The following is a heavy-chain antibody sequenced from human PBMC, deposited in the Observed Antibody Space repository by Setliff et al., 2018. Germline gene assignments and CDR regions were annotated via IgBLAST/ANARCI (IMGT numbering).Heavy chain of an antibody. CDR2: IYYSGTA. V-gene: IGHV4-39*07. CDR3: ASPRLSYCDNGAFPSDAFDL. Sequence: SETLSLTCTVSGGSISSSSYQWGWVRQTPGKGLEWIGSIYYSGTAYCNPSLKSRVTISVDTSKNQFSLKLRSVTAADTAVYYCASPRLSYCDNGAFPSDAFDLWGQGTMVTVSS. J-gene: IGHJ3*01. D-gene: IGHD3-22*01. CDR1: GGSISSSSYQ.